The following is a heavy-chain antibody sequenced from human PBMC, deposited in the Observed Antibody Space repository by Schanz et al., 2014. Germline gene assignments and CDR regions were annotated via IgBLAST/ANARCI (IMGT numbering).Heavy chain of an antibody. CDR3: AGPAGYSDYGTYFDF. J-gene: IGHJ4*02. D-gene: IGHD5-12*01. CDR1: GFTFSSYG. V-gene: IGHV3-NL1*01. Sequence: GQLAESGGGLVQPGGSLRLSCAASGFTFSSYGMHWFRQPAGKGLEWVSAMSGSGGSTYYADSVKGRFTISRDNSRNTLYLQMNSLRTEDAAVYYGAGPAGYSDYGTYFDFWGQGTLVTVSS. CDR2: MSGSGGST.